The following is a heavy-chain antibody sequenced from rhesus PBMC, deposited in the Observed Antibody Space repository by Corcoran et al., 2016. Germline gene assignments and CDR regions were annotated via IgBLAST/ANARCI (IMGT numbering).Heavy chain of an antibody. V-gene: IGHV5-2*01. J-gene: IGHJ3*01. Sequence: EVQLVQSGAEVKRPGESLKISCKTSGYSFTNYWISWVRQMPGKGLVWMGVLDPSDSDTRYPPSFQGQVTISADNSIITAYLQWSSLKASDTATYYCARGWGTVTVFDFWGQGLRVTVSS. CDR3: ARGWGTVTVFDF. CDR2: LDPSDSDT. CDR1: GYSFTNYW. D-gene: IGHD4-23*01.